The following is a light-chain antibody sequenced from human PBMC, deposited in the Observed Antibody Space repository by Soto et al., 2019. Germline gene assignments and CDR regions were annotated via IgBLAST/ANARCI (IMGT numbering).Light chain of an antibody. CDR2: DVS. Sequence: QSALTQPRSVSGSPGQSVTISCTGTSSDVDGYNYVSWYQQHPGKAPKLMIYDVSQRPSGVPDRFSGSKSGNTASLTISGLQAEDEADYYCCSYAGSYTYVFGTGTKLTVL. CDR1: SSDVDGYNY. V-gene: IGLV2-11*01. CDR3: CSYAGSYTYV. J-gene: IGLJ1*01.